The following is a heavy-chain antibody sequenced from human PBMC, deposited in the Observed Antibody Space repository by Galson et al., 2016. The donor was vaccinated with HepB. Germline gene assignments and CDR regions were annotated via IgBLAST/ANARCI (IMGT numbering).Heavy chain of an antibody. CDR3: AKEQGTDEGWFGESDH. CDR1: GFTFSNYW. V-gene: IGHV3-74*01. Sequence: SLRLSCAGSGFTFSNYWMYWVRQVPGKGPVWVSRISGDGSRTSHADSVKGRFTVSRDNYENTLYLQMDSLRAEDTAVYYCAKEQGTDEGWFGESDHWGQGTLVTVSS. D-gene: IGHD3-10*01. J-gene: IGHJ4*02. CDR2: ISGDGSRT.